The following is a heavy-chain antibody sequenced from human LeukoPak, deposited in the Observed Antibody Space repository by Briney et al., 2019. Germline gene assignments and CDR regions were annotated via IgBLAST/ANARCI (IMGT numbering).Heavy chain of an antibody. J-gene: IGHJ4*02. Sequence: PSETLSLTCTVSGGSISSYYWSWIRQPPGKGLEWIGYIYCSGSTNYNPSLKSRVTISVDTSKSQFSLKLSSVTAADTAVYYCARRGGDYRFDYWGQGTLVTVSS. D-gene: IGHD4-11*01. CDR2: IYCSGST. V-gene: IGHV4-59*08. CDR3: ARRGGDYRFDY. CDR1: GGSISSYY.